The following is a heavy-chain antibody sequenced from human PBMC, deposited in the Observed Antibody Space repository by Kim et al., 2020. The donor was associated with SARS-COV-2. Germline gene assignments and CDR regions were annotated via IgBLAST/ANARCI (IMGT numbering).Heavy chain of an antibody. CDR2: ISSSSSTI. J-gene: IGHJ5*02. CDR3: ARDSNYDFWSRVGFNP. D-gene: IGHD3-3*01. Sequence: GGSLRLSCAASGFTFSSYSMNWVRQAPGKGLEWVSYISSSSSTIYYADSVKGRFTISRDNAKNSLYLQMNSLRDEDTAVYYCARDSNYDFWSRVGFNPWGQGTLVTVSS. CDR1: GFTFSSYS. V-gene: IGHV3-48*02.